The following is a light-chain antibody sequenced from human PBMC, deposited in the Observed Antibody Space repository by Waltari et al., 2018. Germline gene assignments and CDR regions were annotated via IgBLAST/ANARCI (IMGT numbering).Light chain of an antibody. J-gene: IGKJ4*01. V-gene: IGKV3-20*01. Sequence: EIVLTQSPGTLPLSPGERATLSCRASESVSSSHLAWYQQKHSQAPTLLVYADSSRATGIPDRFCGSGSGTDFILTISRREPEDFAVYYCQQFGSSPFTFGVGTKVEIK. CDR2: ADS. CDR1: ESVSSSH. CDR3: QQFGSSPFT.